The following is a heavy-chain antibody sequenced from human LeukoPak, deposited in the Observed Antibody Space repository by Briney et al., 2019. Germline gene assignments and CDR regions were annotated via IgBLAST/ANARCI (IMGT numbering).Heavy chain of an antibody. CDR3: ATEHPRHYLGFPDY. J-gene: IGHJ4*02. CDR1: GFTFSSYS. D-gene: IGHD2/OR15-2a*01. CDR2: ISSGSITI. Sequence: PGGSLGLSCAASGFTFSSYSMNWVRQAPGKGLEWVSYISSGSITIYYADSVKGRFTISRDNAKNSLYLQMNSLRDEDTAVYYCATEHPRHYLGFPDYWGQGTLVTVSS. V-gene: IGHV3-48*02.